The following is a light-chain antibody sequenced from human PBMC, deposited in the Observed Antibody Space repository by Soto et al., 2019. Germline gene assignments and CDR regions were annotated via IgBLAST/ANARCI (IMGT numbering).Light chain of an antibody. Sequence: EIVLTQSPATLSLSPGERATLSCRASQSVSSYLGWYQQKPGQAPTLLIYDASNRATGIPDRLSGSGSGTDFTLTISSQEPEDFAVYYCQQRSKWPTLTFGGGTKVEIK. CDR3: QQRSKWPTLT. CDR2: DAS. J-gene: IGKJ4*01. V-gene: IGKV3-11*01. CDR1: QSVSSY.